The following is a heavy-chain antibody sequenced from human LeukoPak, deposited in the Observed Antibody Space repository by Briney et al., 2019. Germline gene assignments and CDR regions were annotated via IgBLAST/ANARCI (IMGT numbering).Heavy chain of an antibody. J-gene: IGHJ4*02. V-gene: IGHV1-3*01. CDR3: ASSSFCSSTSCSYCFDY. CDR1: GYTFTSYG. D-gene: IGHD2-2*01. CDR2: INAGNGNT. Sequence: ASVKVSCKASGYTFTSYGISWVRQAPGQGLEWMGWINAGNGNTKYSQKFQGRVTITRDTSASTAYMELSSLRSEGTAVYYCASSSFCSSTSCSYCFDYWGQGTLVTVSS.